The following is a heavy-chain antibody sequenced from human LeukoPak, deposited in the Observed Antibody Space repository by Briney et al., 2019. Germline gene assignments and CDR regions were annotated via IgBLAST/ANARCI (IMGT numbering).Heavy chain of an antibody. Sequence: PGGSLRLSSAASVFTFSSYGMYWVRQAAGKGLEWVSYISTRSSTIYYADSLKGLFTISRDNAKNSLYLQMNSLRAEDTAVYYCARLYSGGLKDSTPGDYYYYSFIDVWREGSTVTVSS. CDR3: ARLYSGGLKDSTPGDYYYYSFIDV. CDR1: VFTFSSYG. D-gene: IGHD2-15*01. V-gene: IGHV3-48*01. CDR2: ISTRSSTI. J-gene: IGHJ6*03.